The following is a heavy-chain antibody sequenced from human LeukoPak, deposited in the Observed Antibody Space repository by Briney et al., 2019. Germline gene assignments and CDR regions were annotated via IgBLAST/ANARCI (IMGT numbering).Heavy chain of an antibody. CDR2: ISGSGGTS. CDR1: GFTFNRYD. CDR3: AKDHLPGIVVADRDY. Sequence: GGSLRLSCAASGFTFNRYDMSWVRQAPGKGLEWVSAISGSGGTSYYADSVKGRFTISRDNSKNTLYLQINSLRAEDTAVYYCAKDHLPGIVVADRDYWGQGTLVTVSS. J-gene: IGHJ4*02. D-gene: IGHD6-19*01. V-gene: IGHV3-23*01.